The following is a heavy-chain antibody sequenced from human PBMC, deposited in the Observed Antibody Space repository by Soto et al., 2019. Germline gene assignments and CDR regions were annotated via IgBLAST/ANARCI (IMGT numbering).Heavy chain of an antibody. Sequence: SGPTLVNPTQTLTLTCAFSGFSLTTSGVGVDWIRQPPGKPLEWLALIFWNDDKRYTPSLRSRLTITKDTSKNQVVLIMTNMDPADTATYYCAHTKAYYADDSGHYFAAYWGQGPLVTVYS. CDR3: AHTKAYYADDSGHYFAAY. V-gene: IGHV2-5*01. D-gene: IGHD3-22*01. CDR1: GFSLTTSGVG. J-gene: IGHJ4*02. CDR2: IFWNDDK.